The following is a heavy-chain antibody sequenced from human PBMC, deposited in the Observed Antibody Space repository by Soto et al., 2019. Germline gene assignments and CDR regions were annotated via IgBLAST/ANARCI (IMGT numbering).Heavy chain of an antibody. CDR2: IYYSGST. V-gene: IGHV4-59*08. CDR3: ARGSKVPPIDDWLLFNFDY. J-gene: IGHJ4*02. CDR1: GGSISSYY. Sequence: SETLSLTCTVSGGSISSYYWSWIRQPPGKGLEWIGYIYYSGSTNYNPSLKSRVTISVDTSKNQFSLKLSSVTAADTAVYYCARGSKVPPIDDWLLFNFDYWGQGTLVTVSS. D-gene: IGHD3-9*01.